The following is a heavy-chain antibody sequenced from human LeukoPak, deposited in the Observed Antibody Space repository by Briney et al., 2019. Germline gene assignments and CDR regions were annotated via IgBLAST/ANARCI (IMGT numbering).Heavy chain of an antibody. V-gene: IGHV4-59*02. D-gene: IGHD2-15*01. CDR1: GGSVSGYY. CDR3: ARIHRYCSGGACYVLDN. CDR2: VYYSGST. J-gene: IGHJ4*02. Sequence: SETLSLTCVVSGGSVSGYYWGWIRQPPGRGLEWTGYVYYSGSTNYNPSFKSRITISVDTSRNQFSLQLSSVTAADTAVYYCARIHRYCSGGACYVLDNWGQGTLVAVSS.